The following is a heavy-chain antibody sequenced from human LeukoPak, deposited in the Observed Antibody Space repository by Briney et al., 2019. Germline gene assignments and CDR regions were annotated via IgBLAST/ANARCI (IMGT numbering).Heavy chain of an antibody. Sequence: SVKVSCKASGGTFSSYAISWVRQAPGQGPEWMGGIIPIFGTANYAQKFQGRVTITADESTSTAYMELSSLRSEDTAVYYCARVWGSSSWYGGDVVVDYWGQGTLVTVSS. J-gene: IGHJ4*02. V-gene: IGHV1-69*13. CDR1: GGTFSSYA. D-gene: IGHD6-13*01. CDR3: ARVWGSSSWYGGDVVVDY. CDR2: IIPIFGTA.